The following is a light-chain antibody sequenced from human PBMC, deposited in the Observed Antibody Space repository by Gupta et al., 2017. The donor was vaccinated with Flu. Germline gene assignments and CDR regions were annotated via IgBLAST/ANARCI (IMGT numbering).Light chain of an antibody. CDR2: GVD. J-gene: IGLJ3*02. V-gene: IGLV2-11*01. CDR3: CSYAGSYTDWL. Sequence: QSALTQPRSVSGSPGQSVTISCTGPSSDIGGYNFVSWYKQSPGTAPHLIIYGVDKRPSGVPDRISASKSATTASLTISALQPEDEAQYYCCSYAGSYTDWLFGGGTTLTVL. CDR1: SSDIGGYNF.